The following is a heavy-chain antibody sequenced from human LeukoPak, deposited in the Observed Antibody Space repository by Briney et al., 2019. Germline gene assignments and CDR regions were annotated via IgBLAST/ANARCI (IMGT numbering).Heavy chain of an antibody. D-gene: IGHD1-26*01. Sequence: PGGSLRLSCAASGFTFSSSGMHWVRQAPGKGLEWVAFIRYDGSNKYYSDSVRGRFTISRDNSKNTLYLQMNSLRAEDMAVYYCAKDGDSGSYHMVSYFDYWGQGTLVTVSS. CDR1: GFTFSSSG. V-gene: IGHV3-30*02. CDR2: IRYDGSNK. J-gene: IGHJ4*02. CDR3: AKDGDSGSYHMVSYFDY.